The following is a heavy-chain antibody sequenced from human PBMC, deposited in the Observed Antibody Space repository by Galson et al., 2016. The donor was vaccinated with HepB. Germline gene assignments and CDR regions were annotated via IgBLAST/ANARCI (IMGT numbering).Heavy chain of an antibody. Sequence: TLSLTCTVSGDSISTSRYSYWSWLRQPVGKGPEWIGLIYRSGSTKSNPSLKSRVTVSLDTSKNQFSLELISVTAADTAVYYCARELGSWGQGTLVTVSS. J-gene: IGHJ5*02. CDR2: IYRSGST. D-gene: IGHD3-16*01. CDR3: ARELGS. CDR1: GDSISTSRYSY. V-gene: IGHV4-61*02.